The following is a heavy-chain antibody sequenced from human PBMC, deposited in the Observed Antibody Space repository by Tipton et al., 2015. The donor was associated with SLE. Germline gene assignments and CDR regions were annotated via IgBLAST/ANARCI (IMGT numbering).Heavy chain of an antibody. CDR3: ARRPYWYFDV. V-gene: IGHV4-61*01. Sequence: TLSLTCTVSGGSVSSGIYYWTWIRQPPGKGLEWIGYMYYSGSTNYNPSLKSRVTISVDTSKNQFSLKMSSVTAADTAVYYCARRPYWYFDVWGRGTLVTVSS. CDR1: GGSVSSGIYY. CDR2: MYYSGST. J-gene: IGHJ2*01.